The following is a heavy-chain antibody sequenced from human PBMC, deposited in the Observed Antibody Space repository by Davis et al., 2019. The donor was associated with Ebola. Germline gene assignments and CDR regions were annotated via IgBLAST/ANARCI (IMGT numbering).Heavy chain of an antibody. Sequence: ASVKVSCKASGYTFTDYNIPWMRHAPGQGLEWVGWISTTNGITNYAQKIQGRVTMTTDTSTSTVYMELRSLRSDETAVYYCARGGGSTQSGIDYWGQGTLVTVSS. CDR2: ISTTNGIT. V-gene: IGHV1-18*04. CDR1: GYTFTDYN. J-gene: IGHJ4*02. D-gene: IGHD3-10*01. CDR3: ARGGGSTQSGIDY.